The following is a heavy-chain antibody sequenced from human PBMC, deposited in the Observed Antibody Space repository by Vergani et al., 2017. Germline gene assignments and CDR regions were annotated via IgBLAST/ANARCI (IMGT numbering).Heavy chain of an antibody. J-gene: IGHJ6*02. CDR1: GYTFTSYY. Sequence: QVQLVQSGAEVKKPGASVKVSCKASGYTFTSYYMHWVRQAPGQGLEWMGIINPSGGSTSYAQKFQGRVTMTRETSTSTVYMELSSLRSEDTAVYYCARSYGDYPYYYYGMDVWGQGTTVTVSS. CDR3: ARSYGDYPYYYYGMDV. V-gene: IGHV1-46*01. CDR2: INPSGGST. D-gene: IGHD4-17*01.